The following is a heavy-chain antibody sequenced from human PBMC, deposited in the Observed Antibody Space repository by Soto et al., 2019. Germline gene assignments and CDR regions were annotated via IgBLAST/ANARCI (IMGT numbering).Heavy chain of an antibody. CDR1: AFTFSSYA. CDR2: ISGSGGST. CDR3: AKAAEYYDFWSGYTRAYYGMDV. Sequence: LXLSCAASAFTFSSYAMSWVRQAPVKGLEWVSAISGSGGSTYYADSVKGRFTISRDNSKNTLYLQMNSLRAEETAVYYCAKAAEYYDFWSGYTRAYYGMDVWGQGTTVTVSS. D-gene: IGHD3-3*01. V-gene: IGHV3-23*01. J-gene: IGHJ6*02.